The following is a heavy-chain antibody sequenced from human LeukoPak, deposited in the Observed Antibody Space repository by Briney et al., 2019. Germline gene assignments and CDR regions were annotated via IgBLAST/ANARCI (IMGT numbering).Heavy chain of an antibody. CDR1: GGSFSGYY. D-gene: IGHD3-3*01. CDR2: INHSGST. CDR3: ARGRFVLRFLEWLSYFDY. Sequence: PSQTLSLTCAVYGGSFSGYYWSWIRQPPGKGLEWIGEINHSGSTNYNPSLKSRVTISVDTSKNQFSLKLSSVTAADTAVYYCARGRFVLRFLEWLSYFDYWGQGTLVTVSS. V-gene: IGHV4-34*01. J-gene: IGHJ4*02.